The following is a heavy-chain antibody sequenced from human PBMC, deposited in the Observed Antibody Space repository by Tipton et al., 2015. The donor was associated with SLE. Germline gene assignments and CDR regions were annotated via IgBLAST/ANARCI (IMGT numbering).Heavy chain of an antibody. J-gene: IGHJ4*02. CDR3: ARDCTTGVCYTTSFDY. CDR1: GGSFSDYS. CDR2: INHSGST. V-gene: IGHV4-34*01. Sequence: LRLSCAMYGGSFSDYSWSWIRQPPGKGLEWIGEINHSGSTNYNPSLKSRVTISIDTSKNQFSLRLSSVTAADTAVYYCARDCTTGVCYTTSFDYWGQGTLVTVSP. D-gene: IGHD2-8*01.